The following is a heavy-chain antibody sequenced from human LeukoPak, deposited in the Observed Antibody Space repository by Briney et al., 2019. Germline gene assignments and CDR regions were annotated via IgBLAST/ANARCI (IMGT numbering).Heavy chain of an antibody. J-gene: IGHJ6*03. CDR2: IRSKANSYAT. V-gene: IGHV3-73*01. D-gene: IGHD2-15*01. CDR1: GFTFSGSA. Sequence: PGGSLRLSCAASGFTFSGSAMHWVRQASGKGLEWVGRIRSKANSYATAYAASVKGRFTISRDDSKNTAYLQMNSLKTEDTAVYYCTRSHCSGGSCYDDYYYYYYMDVWGKGTTVTVSS. CDR3: TRSHCSGGSCYDDYYYYYYMDV.